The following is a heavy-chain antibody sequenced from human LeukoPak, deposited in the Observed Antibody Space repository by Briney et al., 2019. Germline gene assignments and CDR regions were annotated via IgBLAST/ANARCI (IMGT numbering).Heavy chain of an antibody. Sequence: GGSLRLSCAASGFTFSSYWMAWVRQAPGKGLEWVANIKQDGSEKYYVDSVKGRFTISRDNAKNSLFLQMNSLRAEDTAVYYCARDSVHGYYDSSGYSALVDYWGQGTLVTVSS. CDR1: GFTFSSYW. D-gene: IGHD3-22*01. V-gene: IGHV3-7*01. CDR3: ARDSVHGYYDSSGYSALVDY. CDR2: IKQDGSEK. J-gene: IGHJ4*02.